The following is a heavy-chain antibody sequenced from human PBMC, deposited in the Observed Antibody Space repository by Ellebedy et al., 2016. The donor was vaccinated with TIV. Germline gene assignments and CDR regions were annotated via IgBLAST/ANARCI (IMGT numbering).Heavy chain of an antibody. CDR1: GFTFSSSW. V-gene: IGHV3-7*01. CDR2: IKQDGSEK. D-gene: IGHD2-8*01. CDR3: ARGYASPNY. J-gene: IGHJ4*02. Sequence: PGGSLRLSCAASGFTFSSSWMSWVRQAPGKGLEWVANIKQDGSEKYYVDSVKGRFTVSRDNAKNSLYLQMNSLRAEDTAVYYCARGYASPNYWGQGTLVTVSS.